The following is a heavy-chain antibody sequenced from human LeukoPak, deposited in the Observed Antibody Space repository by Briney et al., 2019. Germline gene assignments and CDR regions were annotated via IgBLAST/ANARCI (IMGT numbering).Heavy chain of an antibody. V-gene: IGHV3-43D*03. CDR3: AKDLGPGYSSSSRGLAY. J-gene: IGHJ4*02. Sequence: PGGSLRLSCAASGFTFDYYAMHWVRQAPGKGLEWVSLISWDGGSTYYADSVKGRFTISRDNSKNSLYLQMNSLRAEDTALYYCAKDLGPGYSSSSRGLAYWGQGTLVTVSS. CDR2: ISWDGGST. D-gene: IGHD6-6*01. CDR1: GFTFDYYA.